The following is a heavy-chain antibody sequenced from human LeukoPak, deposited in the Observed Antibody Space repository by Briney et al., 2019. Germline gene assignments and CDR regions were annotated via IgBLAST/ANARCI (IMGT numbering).Heavy chain of an antibody. D-gene: IGHD5-12*01. CDR3: ARVGARYSGYDSSLSFDY. CDR2: IIPILGIA. V-gene: IGHV1-69*04. CDR1: GGTFSSYA. J-gene: IGHJ4*02. Sequence: SVKVSCKASGGTFSSYAISWVRPAPGQGLEWMGRIIPILGIANYAQKFQGRVTITADKSTSTAYMELSSLRSEDTAVYYCARVGARYSGYDSSLSFDYWGQGTLVTVSS.